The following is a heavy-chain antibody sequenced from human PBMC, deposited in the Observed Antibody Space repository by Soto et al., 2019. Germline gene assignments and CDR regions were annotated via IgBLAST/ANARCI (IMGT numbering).Heavy chain of an antibody. Sequence: VASVKVSCKASGYTFTSYGISWVRQAPGQGLEWMGWISAYNGNTNYAQKLQGRVTMTTDTSTSTAYMELRSLRSDDTAVYYCARERYFDWSKPHWFDPWGQGTLVTVSS. CDR3: ARERYFDWSKPHWFDP. CDR2: ISAYNGNT. CDR1: GYTFTSYG. D-gene: IGHD3-9*01. V-gene: IGHV1-18*01. J-gene: IGHJ5*02.